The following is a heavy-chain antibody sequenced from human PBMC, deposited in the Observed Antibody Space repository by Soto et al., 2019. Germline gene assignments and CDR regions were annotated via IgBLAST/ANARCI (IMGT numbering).Heavy chain of an antibody. J-gene: IGHJ4*02. CDR3: VKSRSVVVVTTTAYYFDF. CDR1: GFTFDDYA. D-gene: IGHD2-15*01. V-gene: IGHV3-9*01. CDR2: LSWNSATI. Sequence: GGSLRLSCAASGFTFDDYAMHWVRQAPGKGLEWVSGLSWNSATIGYADSVKGRFTISRDNAKNSLYLQMTSLRAEDTALYYCVKSRSVVVVTTTAYYFDFWGQGTLVTVSS.